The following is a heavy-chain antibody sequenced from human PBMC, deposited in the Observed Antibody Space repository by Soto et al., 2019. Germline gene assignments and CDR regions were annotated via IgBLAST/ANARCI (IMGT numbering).Heavy chain of an antibody. CDR1: GFTFSSYA. CDR3: ARENTMIVVVSSSAFDI. J-gene: IGHJ3*02. Sequence: GGSLRLSCAASGFTFSSYAMHWVRQAPGKGLEWVAVISYDGSNKYYADSVKGRFTISRDNSKNTLYLQMNSLRAEDTAVYYCARENTMIVVVSSSAFDIWGQGTMVTVS. CDR2: ISYDGSNK. V-gene: IGHV3-30-3*01. D-gene: IGHD3-22*01.